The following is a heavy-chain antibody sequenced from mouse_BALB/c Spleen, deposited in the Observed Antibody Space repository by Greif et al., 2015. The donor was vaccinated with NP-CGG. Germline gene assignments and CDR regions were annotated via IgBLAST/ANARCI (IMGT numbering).Heavy chain of an antibody. V-gene: IGHV1-5*01. J-gene: IGHJ4*01. CDR3: TRSYYGNYDYYAMDY. D-gene: IGHD2-10*01. Sequence: VQLQQSGTVLARPGASVKMSCKASGYTFTSYWMHWVKQRPGQGLEWIGAIYPGNSDTSYNQKFKGKAKLTAVTSTSTAYMELSSLTNEDSAVYYCTRSYYGNYDYYAMDYWGQGTSVTVAS. CDR2: IYPGNSDT. CDR1: GYTFTSYW.